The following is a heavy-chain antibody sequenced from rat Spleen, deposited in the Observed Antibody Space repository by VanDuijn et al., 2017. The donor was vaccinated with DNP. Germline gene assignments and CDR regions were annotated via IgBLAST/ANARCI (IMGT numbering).Heavy chain of an antibody. Sequence: QIQLQQSGAELAKPGSSVKISCKASGYTFTSYFMAWIKQTAGQGLEYIGYINTGSGGSRYNEEFKGKATLTVDKSSSTAFMQLSSLTPDDSAVYYCARRRLPYWYFDFWGPGTMVTVSS. CDR2: INTGSGGS. D-gene: IGHD1-4*01. J-gene: IGHJ1*01. CDR3: ARRRLPYWYFDF. CDR1: GYTFTSYF. V-gene: IGHV1-43*01.